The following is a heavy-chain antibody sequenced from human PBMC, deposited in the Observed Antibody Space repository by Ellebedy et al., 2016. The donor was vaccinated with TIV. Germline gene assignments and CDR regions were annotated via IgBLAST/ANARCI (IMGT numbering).Heavy chain of an antibody. CDR1: GYIFTDYY. D-gene: IGHD3-10*01. CDR3: TRGPSGGYFDY. V-gene: IGHV1-2*02. J-gene: IGHJ4*02. CDR2: IKPNNGGT. Sequence: AASVKVSCKVSGYIFTDYYIHWFRQDPGQEFEWMGWIKPNNGGTNYAQKFQDRVIMTRDTTISTVYMDLSRLTSDDTAVYYCTRGPSGGYFDYWGQGTLVPVSS.